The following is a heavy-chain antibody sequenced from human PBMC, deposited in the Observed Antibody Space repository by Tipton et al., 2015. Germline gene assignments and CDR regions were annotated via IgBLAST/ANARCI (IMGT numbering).Heavy chain of an antibody. CDR1: QSIFTGTS. V-gene: IGHV3-73*01. CDR3: TMPGLSGGNYGMDV. J-gene: IGHJ6*02. CDR2: IRSRSGSYAT. Sequence: SLRLSCEPPQSIFTGTSLHWVRQASGKGLEWVGQIRSRSGSYATTYAASVQGRFSFSRDDSKNTASLQMNSLQIEDTAVYYCTMPGLSGGNYGMDVWGQGAAVIVS. D-gene: IGHD2/OR15-2a*01.